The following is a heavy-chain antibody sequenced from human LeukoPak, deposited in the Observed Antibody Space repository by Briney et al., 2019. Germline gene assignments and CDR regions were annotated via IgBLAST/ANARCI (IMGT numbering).Heavy chain of an antibody. Sequence: ASVKVSCKASGYTFTSYDINWVRQATGQGLEWMGWMNPNSGNTGYAQKFQGRVTMTRNTSISTAYMELSSLRSEDTAVYYCAGGPRYCSSTSCLGDAFDIWGQGTMVTVSS. CDR2: MNPNSGNT. CDR3: AGGPRYCSSTSCLGDAFDI. D-gene: IGHD2-2*01. J-gene: IGHJ3*02. CDR1: GYTFTSYD. V-gene: IGHV1-8*01.